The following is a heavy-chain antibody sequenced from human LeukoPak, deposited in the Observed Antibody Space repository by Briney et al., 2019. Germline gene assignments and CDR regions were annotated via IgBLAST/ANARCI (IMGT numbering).Heavy chain of an antibody. Sequence: SETLSLTCAVSGGSISSSYWWSWVRQPPGKGLEWIGEVYHSGSTNYYPSLKSRVTISIEKSKNQFSLKLSSVTAADTAVYYRARFSGYDSVFDYWGQGTLVTVSS. CDR2: VYHSGST. CDR1: GGSISSSYW. D-gene: IGHD5-12*01. J-gene: IGHJ4*02. V-gene: IGHV4-4*02. CDR3: ARFSGYDSVFDY.